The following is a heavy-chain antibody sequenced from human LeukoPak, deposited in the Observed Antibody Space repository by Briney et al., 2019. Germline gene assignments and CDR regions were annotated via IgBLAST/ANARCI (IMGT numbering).Heavy chain of an antibody. D-gene: IGHD6-19*01. CDR1: GFPFSNFS. V-gene: IGHV3-30-3*01. J-gene: IGHJ4*02. CDR3: ARDNRSSGWYPLFDY. CDR2: ISYDGSNK. Sequence: GGSLRLSCSASGFPFSNFSMPWVRQAPGQGLGGVAVISYDGSNKYYADSVKGRFTISRDNSKNTLYLQMNSLRAEDTAVYYCARDNRSSGWYPLFDYWGQGTLVTVSS.